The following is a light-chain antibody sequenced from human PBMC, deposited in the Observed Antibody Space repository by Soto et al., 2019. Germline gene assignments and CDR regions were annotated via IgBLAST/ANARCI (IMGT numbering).Light chain of an antibody. Sequence: QSVLTQPPSDSGSPGQSVTIPCTQTKNDIGVYDFVSWYQHHPGKAPRLIIYEVVQRPSGVPDRFSGSKSGNTASLTVSGLQAADEADYFCKSYAGSNTYVFGSGTKVTVL. V-gene: IGLV2-8*01. CDR3: KSYAGSNTYV. CDR1: KNDIGVYDF. CDR2: EVV. J-gene: IGLJ1*01.